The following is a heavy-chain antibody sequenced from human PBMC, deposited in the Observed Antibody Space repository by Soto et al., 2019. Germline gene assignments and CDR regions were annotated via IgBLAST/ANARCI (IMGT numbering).Heavy chain of an antibody. Sequence: PGGSLRLSCASSGFTFSSYGMHWVRQAPGKGLEWVAVISYDGSNKYYADSVKGRFTISRDNSKNTLYLQMNSLRAEDTAVYYCAKDLLIWGQGTMVTVSS. V-gene: IGHV3-30*18. CDR1: GFTFSSYG. CDR3: AKDLLI. CDR2: ISYDGSNK. J-gene: IGHJ3*02.